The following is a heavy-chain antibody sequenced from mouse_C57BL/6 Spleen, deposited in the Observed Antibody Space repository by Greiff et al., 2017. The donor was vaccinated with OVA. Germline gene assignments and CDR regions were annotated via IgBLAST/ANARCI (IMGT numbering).Heavy chain of an antibody. V-gene: IGHV1-81*01. CDR1: GYTFTSYG. D-gene: IGHD1-1*01. J-gene: IGHJ2*01. Sequence: QVQLQQSGAELARPGASVKLSCKASGYTFTSYGISWVKQRTGQGLEWIGEIYPRSGNTYYNEKFKGKATLTADKSSSTAYMELRSLTSEGSAVYVGARGGTTVVEEDYFDYWGQGTTLTVSS. CDR2: IYPRSGNT. CDR3: ARGGTTVVEEDYFDY.